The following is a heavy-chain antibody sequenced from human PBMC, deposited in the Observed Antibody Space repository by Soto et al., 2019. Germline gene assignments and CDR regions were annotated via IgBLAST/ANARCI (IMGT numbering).Heavy chain of an antibody. CDR3: ASGVIGSSSGGMDV. CDR2: ISSSGSTV. Sequence: GGSLRLSCAASGFTFSDYYMGWIRQAPGKGLEWVSYISSSGSTVYYADSVKGRFTISRDNAKNSLYLQMNSLRAEDTAVYYCASGVIGSSSGGMDVWGQGTTVTVSS. D-gene: IGHD6-13*01. CDR1: GFTFSDYY. J-gene: IGHJ6*02. V-gene: IGHV3-11*01.